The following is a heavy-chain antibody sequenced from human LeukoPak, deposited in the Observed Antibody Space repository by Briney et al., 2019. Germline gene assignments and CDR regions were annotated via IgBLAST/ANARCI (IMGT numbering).Heavy chain of an antibody. CDR3: ARQFCSGGACYGDY. CDR1: GYNFPNYW. Sequence: GESLKISCRGSGYNFPNYWVGWVRQMLGKGLEWMGIIYPGDSATRYSPSFQGQVTISADKSISTAYLQWSSLKASDTATYYCARQFCSGGACYGDYWGQGTLVTVSS. CDR2: IYPGDSAT. V-gene: IGHV5-51*01. J-gene: IGHJ4*02. D-gene: IGHD2-15*01.